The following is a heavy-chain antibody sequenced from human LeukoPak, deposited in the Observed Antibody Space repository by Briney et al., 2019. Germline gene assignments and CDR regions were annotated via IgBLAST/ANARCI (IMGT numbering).Heavy chain of an antibody. CDR3: ARDHNYAFEN. CDR2: IGISSGNT. J-gene: IGHJ4*02. D-gene: IGHD1-1*01. V-gene: IGHV3-48*04. CDR1: GFTFSDYS. Sequence: GGSLRLSCAASGFTFSDYSMNWVRQAPGKGLEWISYIGISSGNTKYADSVKGRFTISGDNAKNSLYLQMNSLRVEDTAVYYCARDHNYAFENWGQGTLVTVSS.